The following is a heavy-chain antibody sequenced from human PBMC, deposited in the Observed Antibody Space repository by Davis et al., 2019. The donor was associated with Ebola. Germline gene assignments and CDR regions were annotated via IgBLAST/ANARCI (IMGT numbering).Heavy chain of an antibody. D-gene: IGHD6-6*01. CDR1: GFTFSSYS. CDR2: ISSSSSYI. CDR3: ARSSIAARPGYYYGMDV. J-gene: IGHJ6*02. V-gene: IGHV3-21*01. Sequence: GGSLRLSCAASGFTFSSYSMNWVRQAPGKGLEWVSSISSSSSYIYYADSVKGRFTTSRDNAKNSLYLQMNSLRAEDTAVYYCARSSIAARPGYYYGMDVWGQGTTVTVSS.